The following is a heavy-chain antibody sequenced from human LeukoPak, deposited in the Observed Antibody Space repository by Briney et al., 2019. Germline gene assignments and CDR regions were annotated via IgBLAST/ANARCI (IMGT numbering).Heavy chain of an antibody. J-gene: IGHJ4*02. CDR3: ASQDIVRGGEANY. Sequence: PSETLSLTCTGSGFSISSSSYYWGWIRQPPGKGREWIGSIYYSGSTYYNPSLKSRVTISVDTSKNQSSLKLSSVTAADTAVYYCASQDIVRGGEANYWGQGTLVTVSS. V-gene: IGHV4-39*07. D-gene: IGHD3-10*01. CDR1: GFSISSSSYY. CDR2: IYYSGST.